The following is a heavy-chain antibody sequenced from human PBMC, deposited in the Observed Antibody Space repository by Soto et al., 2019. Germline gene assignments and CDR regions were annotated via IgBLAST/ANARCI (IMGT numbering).Heavy chain of an antibody. Sequence: PSETLSLTCTLSGGSVSGYYWSWIRQPPGKGLEWVAYIHYSGNTNYNPSLKSRVTISVDTSKTQFSLKLNFVTAADTAVYYCARDMGRKGGFDYWGPGTLVTVSS. V-gene: IGHV4-59*02. D-gene: IGHD2-15*01. CDR1: GGSVSGYY. CDR3: ARDMGRKGGFDY. J-gene: IGHJ4*02. CDR2: IHYSGNT.